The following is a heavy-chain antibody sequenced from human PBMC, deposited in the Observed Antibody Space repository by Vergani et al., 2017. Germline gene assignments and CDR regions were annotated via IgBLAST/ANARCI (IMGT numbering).Heavy chain of an antibody. CDR1: GYTFTGFY. V-gene: IGHV1-2*02. CDR3: ARDVPEPNCSSTSCHYYYYSYMDV. J-gene: IGHJ6*03. CDR2: INPNSGGT. Sequence: QVQLVQSGAEVKKPGASVKVSCKASGYTFTGFYMHWVRQAPGQGLEWLGWINPNSGGTNYAQKFQGRVTMTRDTSISTAYMELSRLRTDDTALYYCARDVPEPNCSSTSCHYYYYSYMDVWGKGTTVTVSS. D-gene: IGHD2-2*01.